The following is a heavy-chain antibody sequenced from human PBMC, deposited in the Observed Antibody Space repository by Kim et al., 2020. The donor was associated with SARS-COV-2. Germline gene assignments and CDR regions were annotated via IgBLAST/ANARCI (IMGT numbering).Heavy chain of an antibody. V-gene: IGHV3-7*03. CDR3: ARDGDYDFWSGYAHWFDP. CDR1: GFTFSSYW. D-gene: IGHD3-3*01. J-gene: IGHJ5*02. CDR2: IKQDGSEK. Sequence: GGSLRLSCAASGFTFSSYWMSWVRQAPGKGLEWVANIKQDGSEKYYVDSVKGRFTISRDNAKNSLYLQMNSLRAEDTAVYYCARDGDYDFWSGYAHWFDPWGQGTLVTVSS.